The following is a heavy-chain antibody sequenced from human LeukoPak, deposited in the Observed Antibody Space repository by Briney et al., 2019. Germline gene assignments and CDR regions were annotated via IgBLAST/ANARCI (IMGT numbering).Heavy chain of an antibody. V-gene: IGHV1-18*01. D-gene: IGHD2/OR15-2a*01. CDR3: ARDLYVAYYYYYYMDV. CDR2: INSYSGNT. J-gene: IGHJ6*03. Sequence: GASVKVSCKASGYTFTTYGISWVRQAPGQGLEWMGWINSYSGNTNYAQKLQGRVTMTTDTSTSTAYMELRSLRSDDTAVYYCARDLYVAYYYYYYMDVWGKGTTVTISS. CDR1: GYTFTTYG.